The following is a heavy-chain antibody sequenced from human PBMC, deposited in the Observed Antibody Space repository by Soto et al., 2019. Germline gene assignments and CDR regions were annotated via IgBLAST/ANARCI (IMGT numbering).Heavy chain of an antibody. J-gene: IGHJ4*02. D-gene: IGHD6-19*01. Sequence: EVQLVESGGGMVQPGGSLRLSCAASGFAFSSYWMTWVRQAPGKGLEWVANIKQDGSEKYYVDSVKGRFTISRDNAMNSLYLQMNSLRAEDTAVYYCAADSSARLFDYWGQGTLVTVSS. V-gene: IGHV3-7*01. CDR2: IKQDGSEK. CDR3: AADSSARLFDY. CDR1: GFAFSSYW.